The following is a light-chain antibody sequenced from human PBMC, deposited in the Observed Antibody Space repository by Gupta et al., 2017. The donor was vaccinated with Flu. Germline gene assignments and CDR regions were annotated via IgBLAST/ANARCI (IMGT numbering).Light chain of an antibody. CDR3: QAWDSSTYYV. CDR2: QDN. V-gene: IGLV3-1*01. J-gene: IGLJ1*01. Sequence: SYDLTQPPSVSVSPRQTASITCSGDNLGDKYVCWYQQKPGQSPVLVIYQDNKRPLGIPERFSGSNSGNTATLTISGTQAMDEADYYCQAWDSSTYYVFGTGTKVTVL. CDR1: NLGDKY.